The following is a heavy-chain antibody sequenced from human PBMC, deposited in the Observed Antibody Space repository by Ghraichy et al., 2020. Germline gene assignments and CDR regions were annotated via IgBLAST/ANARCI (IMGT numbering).Heavy chain of an antibody. D-gene: IGHD1-1*01. CDR1: GFTFSSYG. J-gene: IGHJ4*02. Sequence: GGSLRLSCAASGFTFSSYGMHWVRQAPGKGLEWVSVISYDGSDKYYADSVKGRFTISRDNSKNTLYLQMNSLRAEDTAVYYCAKDNAWIDYWGQGTLVTVSS. V-gene: IGHV3-30*18. CDR3: AKDNAWIDY. CDR2: ISYDGSDK.